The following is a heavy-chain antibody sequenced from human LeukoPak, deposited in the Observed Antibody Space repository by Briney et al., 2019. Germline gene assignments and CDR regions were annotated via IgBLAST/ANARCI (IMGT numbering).Heavy chain of an antibody. D-gene: IGHD3-22*01. CDR2: INHSGST. J-gene: IGHJ4*02. V-gene: IGHV4-34*01. CDR1: GGSFSGYY. Sequence: PSETLSLTCAVYGGSFSGYYWSWIRQPPGKGLEWIGEINHSGSTNYNPSLKSRVTISVDTSKNQFSLKLSSVTAADTAVYYCARGYYYYDSSGYYETPFDYWGQGTLVTVSS. CDR3: ARGYYYYDSSGYYETPFDY.